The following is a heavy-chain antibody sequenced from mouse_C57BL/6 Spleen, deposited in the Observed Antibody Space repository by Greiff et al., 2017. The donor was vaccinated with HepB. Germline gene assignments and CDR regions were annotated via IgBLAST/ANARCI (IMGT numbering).Heavy chain of an antibody. CDR2: INPNNGGT. J-gene: IGHJ2*01. D-gene: IGHD1-1*01. Sequence: EVKLQQSGPELVKPGASVKISCKASGYTFTDYYMNWVKQSHGKSLEWIGDINPNNGGTSYNQKFKGKATLTVDKSSSTAYMELRSLTSEDSAVYYCARESHLLPTRNYYFDYWGQGTTLTVSS. CDR1: GYTFTDYY. V-gene: IGHV1-26*01. CDR3: ARESHLLPTRNYYFDY.